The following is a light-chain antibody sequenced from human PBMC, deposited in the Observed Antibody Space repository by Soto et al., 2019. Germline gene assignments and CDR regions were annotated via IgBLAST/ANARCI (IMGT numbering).Light chain of an antibody. CDR3: CSYAGRSTLV. V-gene: IGLV2-23*01. CDR1: SSDIGNYNL. CDR2: EDT. Sequence: QSVLTQPASVSGSPGQSITISCTGSSSDIGNYNLVSWYQQYPGKAPKLMIYEDTKRPSGVSIRFSGSKSGNTASLTISGLQAEDEADYYCCSYAGRSTLVFGGGTKSPS. J-gene: IGLJ2*01.